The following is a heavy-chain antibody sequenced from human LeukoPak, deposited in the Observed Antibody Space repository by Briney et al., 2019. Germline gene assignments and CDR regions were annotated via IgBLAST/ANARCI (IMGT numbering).Heavy chain of an antibody. V-gene: IGHV4-59*01. J-gene: IGHJ4*02. CDR3: ARGSERWLQSGNDY. CDR1: GGSISSYY. Sequence: SETLSLTCTVSGGSISSYYWSWIRQPPGKGLEWIGYIYYSGSTNYNPSLKRRVTISVDTSKNQFSLKLSSVTAADTAVYYCARGSERWLQSGNDYWGQGTLVTVSS. D-gene: IGHD5-24*01. CDR2: IYYSGST.